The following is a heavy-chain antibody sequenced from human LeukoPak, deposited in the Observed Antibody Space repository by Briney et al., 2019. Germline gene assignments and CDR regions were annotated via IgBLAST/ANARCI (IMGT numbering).Heavy chain of an antibody. V-gene: IGHV3-74*01. D-gene: IGHD2-21*02. Sequence: GGSLRLSCAASGFTFSNYWMHWVRQVPGKGLVWVSRISTDGRSATYADSVRGRFSISRDNTKNTLYLQMNSLGAEDTAVFYCARATYCGVGCYKGFDYWGQGTLVTVSS. J-gene: IGHJ4*02. CDR1: GFTFSNYW. CDR2: ISTDGRSA. CDR3: ARATYCGVGCYKGFDY.